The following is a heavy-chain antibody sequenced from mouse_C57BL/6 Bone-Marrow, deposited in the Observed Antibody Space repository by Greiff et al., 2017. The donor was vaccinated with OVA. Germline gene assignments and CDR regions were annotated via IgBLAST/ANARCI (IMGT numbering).Heavy chain of an antibody. D-gene: IGHD1-1*01. J-gene: IGHJ1*03. Sequence: EVQLQQSGPELVKPGASVKISCKASGYSFTGYYMNWVKQSPEKSLEWIGEINPSTGGTTYNQKFKAKATLTVDKSSSTAYMQLKSLTSEDSAVYYCARWLTVVARNWYFDVWGTGTTVTVSS. CDR3: ARWLTVVARNWYFDV. CDR1: GYSFTGYY. V-gene: IGHV1-42*01. CDR2: INPSTGGT.